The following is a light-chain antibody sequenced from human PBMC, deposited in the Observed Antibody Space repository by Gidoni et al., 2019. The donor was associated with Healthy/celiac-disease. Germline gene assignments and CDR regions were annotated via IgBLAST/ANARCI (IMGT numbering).Light chain of an antibody. J-gene: IGLJ2*01. CDR3: QSYDSSLSGRV. CDR2: GNS. CDR1: SSNIGAGYD. V-gene: IGLV1-40*01. Sequence: QSVLTQPPSVSGAPGQTVNISCTGSSSNIGAGYDVPWYQQLPGTAPKLLIYGNSNRPAGVPDRFAGSKSGTSASLAITGLQAEDEADYYCQSYDSSLSGRVFGGGTKLTVL.